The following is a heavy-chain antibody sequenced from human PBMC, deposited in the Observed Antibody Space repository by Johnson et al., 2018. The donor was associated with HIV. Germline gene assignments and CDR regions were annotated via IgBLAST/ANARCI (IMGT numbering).Heavy chain of an antibody. J-gene: IGHJ3*02. CDR3: AKDWDRWLQPPGDAFDI. CDR2: IRSDGSNF. Sequence: VQLVESGGGVVQPGGSLSLSCVTSGFTFSNYAMHWVRQAPGKGLEWVALIRSDGSNFYYPDSVRGRFTISRDNSKNTLYLQMSSLRVEDTAVYYCAKDWDRWLQPPGDAFDIRGQGTMVTVSS. D-gene: IGHD5-24*01. CDR1: GFTFSNYA. V-gene: IGHV3-30*02.